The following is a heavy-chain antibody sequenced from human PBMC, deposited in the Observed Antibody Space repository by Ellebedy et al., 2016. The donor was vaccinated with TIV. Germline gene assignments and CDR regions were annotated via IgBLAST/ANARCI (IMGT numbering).Heavy chain of an antibody. CDR2: ISYDGSNK. J-gene: IGHJ4*02. CDR1: GFSFSGYG. V-gene: IGHV3-30*03. Sequence: GESLKISXAASGFSFSGYGMHWVRQAPGKGLEWLTVISYDGSNKYYADSVKGRFTVSRDNSKSTLYLQMNSLRADDTAVYYCATELKMGATVGFDYWGQGTLVTVSS. D-gene: IGHD1-26*01. CDR3: ATELKMGATVGFDY.